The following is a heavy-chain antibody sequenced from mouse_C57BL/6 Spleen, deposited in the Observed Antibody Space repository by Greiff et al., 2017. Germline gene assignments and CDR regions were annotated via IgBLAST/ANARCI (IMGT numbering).Heavy chain of an antibody. Sequence: VQLQQSGTVLARPGASVKMSCKTSGYTFTSYWMHWVKQRPGQGLEWIGAIYPGNSDTSYNQKFKGKAKLTAGTSASTAYMELSSLTNEDSAVYYCTRKADDYGFDYWGQGTTLTVSS. V-gene: IGHV1-5*01. CDR1: GYTFTSYW. CDR2: IYPGNSDT. J-gene: IGHJ2*01. D-gene: IGHD2-4*01. CDR3: TRKADDYGFDY.